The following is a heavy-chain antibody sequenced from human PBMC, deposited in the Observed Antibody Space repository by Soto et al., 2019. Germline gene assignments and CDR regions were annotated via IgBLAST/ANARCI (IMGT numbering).Heavy chain of an antibody. D-gene: IGHD3-22*01. V-gene: IGHV5-51*01. Sequence: GESLKISCKGSGYSFTSYWIGWVRQMPGKGLEWMGIIYPGDSDTRYSPSFQGQVTISADKSISTAYLQWSSLKASDTAMYYCACPRIVSGYYDAFDIWGQGTMVTVSS. CDR2: IYPGDSDT. J-gene: IGHJ3*02. CDR1: GYSFTSYW. CDR3: ACPRIVSGYYDAFDI.